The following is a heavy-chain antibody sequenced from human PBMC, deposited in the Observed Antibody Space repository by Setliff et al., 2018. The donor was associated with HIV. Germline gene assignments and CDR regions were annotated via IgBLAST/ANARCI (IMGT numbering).Heavy chain of an antibody. CDR3: ARVQMAYAAFDV. Sequence: ETLSLTCTVPGGSISTYYWSWIRQPPGKGLEWIGSIYFTGSSDNNPSLKSRVTLSVDTSKHQFSLKLSSVTAADTAVYYCARVQMAYAAFDVWGQGTMVTVSS. CDR1: GGSISTYY. V-gene: IGHV4-59*01. D-gene: IGHD4-17*01. J-gene: IGHJ3*01. CDR2: IYFTGSS.